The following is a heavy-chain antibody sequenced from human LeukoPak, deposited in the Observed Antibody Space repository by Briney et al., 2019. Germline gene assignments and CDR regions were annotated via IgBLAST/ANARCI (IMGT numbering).Heavy chain of an antibody. J-gene: IGHJ6*03. Sequence: SETLSLTCTVSGGSISSSSYYWGWIRQPPGKGLEWIGSIYHSGSTYYNPSLKSRVTISVDTSKNQFSLKLSSVTAADTAVYYCARRGFQIVVVPAAITTVDYYYYMDVWGKGTTVTVSS. V-gene: IGHV4-39*07. CDR2: IYHSGST. CDR3: ARRGFQIVVVPAAITTVDYYYYMDV. D-gene: IGHD2-2*02. CDR1: GGSISSSSYY.